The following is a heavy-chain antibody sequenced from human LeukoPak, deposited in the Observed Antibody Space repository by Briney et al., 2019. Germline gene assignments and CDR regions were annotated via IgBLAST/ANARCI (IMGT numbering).Heavy chain of an antibody. D-gene: IGHD5-12*01. CDR1: GGSFSGYY. V-gene: IGHV4-34*01. CDR3: ARGRGATIPFPPDY. CDR2: INHSGST. Sequence: SETLSLTCAVYGGSFSGYYWSWIRQPTGKGLEWIGEINHSGSTNYNPSLKSRVTISVDTSKNQFSLKLSSVTAADTAVYYCARGRGATIPFPPDYWGQGTLVTVSS. J-gene: IGHJ4*02.